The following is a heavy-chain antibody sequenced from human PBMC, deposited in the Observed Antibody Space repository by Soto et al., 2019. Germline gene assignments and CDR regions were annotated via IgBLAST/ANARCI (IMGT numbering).Heavy chain of an antibody. CDR2: IIPIFGTA. V-gene: IGHV1-69*13. CDR1: GGTFSSYA. D-gene: IGHD5-12*01. CDR3: ATRLEVATITGPFDY. J-gene: IGHJ4*02. Sequence: SVKVSCKASGGTFSSYAISWVRQAPGQGLEWMGGIIPIFGTANYAQKFQGRVTITADESTSTAYMELSSLRSEDTAVYYCATRLEVATITGPFDYWGQGTLVTVSS.